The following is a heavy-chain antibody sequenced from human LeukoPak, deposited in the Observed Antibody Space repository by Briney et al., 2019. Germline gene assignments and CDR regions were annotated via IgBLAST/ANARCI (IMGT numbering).Heavy chain of an antibody. V-gene: IGHV3-23*01. CDR3: AKVIAVASQGESGFDP. CDR1: GFTFSSYA. J-gene: IGHJ5*02. D-gene: IGHD6-19*01. CDR2: ISGSGGST. Sequence: QSGGSLRLSCAASGFTFSSYAMSWVRQAPGKGLEWVSAISGSGGSTYYADSVKGRFTISRDNSKNTLYLQMNSLRAEDTAVYYCAKVIAVASQGESGFDPWGQGTLVTVSS.